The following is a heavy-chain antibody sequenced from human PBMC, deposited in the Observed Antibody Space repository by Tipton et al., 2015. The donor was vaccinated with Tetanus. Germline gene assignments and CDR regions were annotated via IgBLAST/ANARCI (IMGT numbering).Heavy chain of an antibody. V-gene: IGHV5-51*01. J-gene: IGHJ2*01. Sequence: QLVQSGAELKKPGQSLKISCKVSGHNSRSYWINWVRQVPGKGLEWMGIIYPGDSDATYSPSFQGQVTISVDKSISTAYLHWSSLKASDTAMYYCARRLGPYTGDQFWHFDLWGRGTLLTVSS. CDR3: ARRLGPYTGDQFWHFDL. CDR1: GHNSRSYW. CDR2: IYPGDSDA. D-gene: IGHD3-16*01.